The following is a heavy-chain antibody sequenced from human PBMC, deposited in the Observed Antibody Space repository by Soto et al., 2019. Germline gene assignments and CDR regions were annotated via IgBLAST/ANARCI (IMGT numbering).Heavy chain of an antibody. Sequence: QVQLVESGGGVVQPGRSLRLSCAASGFTFSSYGMHWVRQAPGKGLEWVAVIWYDGSNKYYADSVKGRFTISRDNSKNTLYLQMNSLRAEDTAVYYCARDIVGSRSGDWGQGTLVTVSS. CDR3: ARDIVGSRSGD. CDR1: GFTFSSYG. CDR2: IWYDGSNK. D-gene: IGHD1-26*01. V-gene: IGHV3-33*01. J-gene: IGHJ4*02.